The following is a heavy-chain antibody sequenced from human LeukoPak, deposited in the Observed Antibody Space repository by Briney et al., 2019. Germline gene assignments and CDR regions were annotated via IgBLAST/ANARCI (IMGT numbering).Heavy chain of an antibody. CDR2: ISDSGGRK. V-gene: IGHV3-23*01. Sequence: PGESLRLSCAASGFTFNSYAMSWVRQAPGKGLEWVSGISDSGGRKFYADSVKGRFTISRDNSKNTLYLEMNNLRAEDTAVYYCAKVRSPSILTMIFDCWGQGTLVTVSS. CDR3: AKVRSPSILTMIFDC. D-gene: IGHD2-2*02. CDR1: GFTFNSYA. J-gene: IGHJ4*02.